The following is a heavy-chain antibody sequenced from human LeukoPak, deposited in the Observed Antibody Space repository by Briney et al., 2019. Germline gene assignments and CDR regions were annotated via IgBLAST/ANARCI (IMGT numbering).Heavy chain of an antibody. D-gene: IGHD5-18*01. CDR3: ARGGTTAMADY. CDR1: GFTFSIND. J-gene: IGHJ4*02. CDR2: VGTVGDK. Sequence: PGGSLRLSCTASGFTFSINDMHWVRQATGKGLEWVSGVGTVGDKYYADSVKGRFIISREDSKNSVYLQMSILRAGDTAVYYCARGGTTAMADYWGQGTLVTVSS. V-gene: IGHV3-13*01.